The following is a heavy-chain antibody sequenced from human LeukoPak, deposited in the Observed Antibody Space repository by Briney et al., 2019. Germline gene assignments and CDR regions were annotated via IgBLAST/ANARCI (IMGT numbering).Heavy chain of an antibody. CDR3: ARDRSRNYSCDH. Sequence: GGSLRLSRAASGFTFNTHALRWVRQAPGKGLEWVAFISYDGSIKYYADSVKGRFTISRDNSKNTLYLQMSSLRTEDTAVYYCARDRSRNYSCDHWGQGTLVSVSS. CDR2: ISYDGSIK. V-gene: IGHV3-30-3*01. CDR1: GFTFNTHA. J-gene: IGHJ4*02. D-gene: IGHD1-7*01.